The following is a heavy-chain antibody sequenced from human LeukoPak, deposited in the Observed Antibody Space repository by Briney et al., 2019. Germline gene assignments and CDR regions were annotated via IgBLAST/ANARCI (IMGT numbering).Heavy chain of an antibody. V-gene: IGHV4-30-2*01. J-gene: IGHJ5*02. Sequence: SETLSLTCAVSGGSISSGGYSWSWIRQPPGKGLEWIGYIYHSGSTYYNPSLKSRVTISVDRSKNQFSLKLSSVTAADTAVYYCARGGGDCYSCWFDPWGQGTLVTVSS. CDR1: GGSISSGGYS. CDR2: IYHSGST. CDR3: ARGGGDCYSCWFDP. D-gene: IGHD2-21*02.